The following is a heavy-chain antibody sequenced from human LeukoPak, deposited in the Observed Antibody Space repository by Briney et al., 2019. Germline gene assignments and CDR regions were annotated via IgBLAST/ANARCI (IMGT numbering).Heavy chain of an antibody. J-gene: IGHJ4*02. CDR2: IYTSGST. V-gene: IGHV4-4*07. D-gene: IGHD1-26*01. CDR1: GGSISSYY. Sequence: PSETLSLTCTVTGGSISSYYWSWIRQPAGKGLEWIGRIYTSGSTNYNASLKSRVSMSVDTSKNQFSLKLSSVTAADTAVFYSARENRGSYREFDYWGQGTLVTVSS. CDR3: ARENRGSYREFDY.